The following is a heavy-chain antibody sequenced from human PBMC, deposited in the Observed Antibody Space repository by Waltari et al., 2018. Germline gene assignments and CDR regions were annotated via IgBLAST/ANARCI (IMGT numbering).Heavy chain of an antibody. D-gene: IGHD6-19*01. V-gene: IGHV3-53*01. CDR3: AAYSSGWIYYYYGMDV. CDR2: IYSGGST. J-gene: IGHJ6*02. CDR1: GFTVSSNY. Sequence: EVQLVESGGGLIQPGGSLRLSCAASGFTVSSNYMSWVRQAPGKGLEWVSVIYSGGSTYYEDSVKGRFTISRDNSKNTLYLQMNSLRAEDTAVYYCAAYSSGWIYYYYGMDVWGQGTTVTVSS.